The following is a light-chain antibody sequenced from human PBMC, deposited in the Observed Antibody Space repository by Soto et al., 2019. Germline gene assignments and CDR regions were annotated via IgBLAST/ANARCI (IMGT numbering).Light chain of an antibody. J-gene: IGLJ1*01. V-gene: IGLV2-14*01. Sequence: QTVLTQPASVSGSAGQSITISCTGTSSDVGGYKFVSWYQQHPGKAPKLMICEVSNRPSGVSSRFSGSKSGNTASLTISGLQAEDEADYYCGSYTGSIYVFGPGTKVTVL. CDR1: SSDVGGYKF. CDR3: GSYTGSIYV. CDR2: EVS.